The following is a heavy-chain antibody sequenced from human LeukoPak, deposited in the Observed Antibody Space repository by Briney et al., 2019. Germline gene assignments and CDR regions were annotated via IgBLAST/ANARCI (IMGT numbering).Heavy chain of an antibody. CDR3: ARVSRGNYYFDY. CDR2: INTDGSRT. J-gene: IGHJ4*02. CDR1: GFTFSTYW. V-gene: IGHV3-74*01. Sequence: GGSRRLSCAASGFTFSTYWMNWVRQAPGKGLVWVSRINTDGSRTDSVEGRFTISRDNAKDTLYLQMSSLRAEDTAVYYCARVSRGNYYFDYWGPGTLVTVSS.